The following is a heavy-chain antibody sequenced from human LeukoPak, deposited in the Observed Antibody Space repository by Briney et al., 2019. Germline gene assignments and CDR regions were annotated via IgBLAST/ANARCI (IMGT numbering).Heavy chain of an antibody. D-gene: IGHD6-19*01. CDR2: INHNGNVN. CDR1: GFTFSSYW. J-gene: IGHJ4*02. CDR3: ARDRRQWLALYEYYLDY. V-gene: IGHV3-7*03. Sequence: PGGSLRLSCAASGFTFSSYWMNWARQAPGKGLEWVASINHNGNVNYYVDSVKGRFTISRDNAKNSLYLQMSNLRAEDTAVYYCARDRRQWLALYEYYLDYWGQGTLVTVSS.